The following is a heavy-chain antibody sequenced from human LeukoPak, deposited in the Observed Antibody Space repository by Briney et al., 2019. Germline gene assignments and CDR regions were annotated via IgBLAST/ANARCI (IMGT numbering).Heavy chain of an antibody. Sequence: GGSLRLSCAASGFTFSNYGMHWVRQAPGKGLEWVAFIRYDGSNKYYADSVKGRFTISRDNSKNTLYLQMNSLRPEDTAVYYTKTSSSSGNDYWGQGTLVTVSS. CDR3: KTSSSSGNDY. CDR1: GFTFSNYG. V-gene: IGHV3-30*02. CDR2: IRYDGSNK. D-gene: IGHD6-6*01. J-gene: IGHJ4*01.